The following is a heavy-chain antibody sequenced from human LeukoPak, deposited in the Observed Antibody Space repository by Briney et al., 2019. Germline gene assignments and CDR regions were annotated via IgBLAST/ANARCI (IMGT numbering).Heavy chain of an antibody. Sequence: SETLSLTCAVSGGSISSGGYSWSWIRQPPGKGLEWIGYIYHSGSTYYNPSLKSRVTISVDRSKNQFSLKLSPVTAADTAVYYCARVSSSGWFDPWGQGTLVTVSS. CDR3: ARVSSSGWFDP. J-gene: IGHJ5*02. V-gene: IGHV4-30-2*01. D-gene: IGHD6-6*01. CDR1: GGSISSGGYS. CDR2: IYHSGST.